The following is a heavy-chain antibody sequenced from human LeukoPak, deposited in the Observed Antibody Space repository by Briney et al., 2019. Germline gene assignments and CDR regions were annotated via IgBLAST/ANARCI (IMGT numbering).Heavy chain of an antibody. Sequence: GGSLRSSFAASGFTFSSYEINWVRQAPGKGREWVSYISSSGSTIYYADSVKGRFTISRDNSKNTLYLQMNSLRAEDTAVYYCASQSFGELAYWGQGTLVTVSS. CDR1: GFTFSSYE. D-gene: IGHD3-10*01. V-gene: IGHV3-48*03. CDR3: ASQSFGELAY. CDR2: ISSSGSTI. J-gene: IGHJ4*02.